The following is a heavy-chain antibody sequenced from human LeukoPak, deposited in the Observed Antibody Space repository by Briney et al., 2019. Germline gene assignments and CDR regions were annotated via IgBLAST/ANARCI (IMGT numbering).Heavy chain of an antibody. J-gene: IGHJ6*02. D-gene: IGHD6-19*01. CDR3: AKYGAGTWNYYYYGMDV. Sequence: KASETLSLTCTVSGGSITIGGYYWSWIRQHPGKGLEWIGYIYYSGSTNYNPSLKSRVTISADTSKNQFSLKVTSVTAADTAVYYCAKYGAGTWNYYYYGMDVWGQGTTVTVSS. CDR1: GGSITIGGYY. CDR2: IYYSGST. V-gene: IGHV4-31*03.